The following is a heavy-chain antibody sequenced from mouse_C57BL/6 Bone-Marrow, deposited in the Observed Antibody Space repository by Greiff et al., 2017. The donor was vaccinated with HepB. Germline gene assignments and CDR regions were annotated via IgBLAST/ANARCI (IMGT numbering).Heavy chain of an antibody. Sequence: VHVKQSGAELVRPGASVKLSCTASGFNIKDDYMHWVKQRPEQGLEWIGWIDPENGDTEYASKFQGTATITADTSSNTAYLQLSSLTSEDTAVYYCTLFITTGVPAYWGQGTLVTVSA. CDR2: IDPENGDT. D-gene: IGHD1-1*01. CDR1: GFNIKDDY. V-gene: IGHV14-4*01. CDR3: TLFITTGVPAY. J-gene: IGHJ3*01.